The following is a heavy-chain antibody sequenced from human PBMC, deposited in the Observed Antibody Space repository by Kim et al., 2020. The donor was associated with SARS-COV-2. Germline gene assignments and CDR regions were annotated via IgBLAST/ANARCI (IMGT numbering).Heavy chain of an antibody. CDR2: VNNGGNA. D-gene: IGHD6-19*01. CDR3: AKDHPSSGWPAFDS. V-gene: IGHV3-23*01. J-gene: IGHJ4*02. Sequence: GGSLRLSCAASGFTFSSRAMSRVRQAPGKGPEWVASVNNGGNAYYADSVKGRFTVSRDITRDTLYLQMNSLRAEDTALYFCAKDHPSSGWPAFDSWGQGT. CDR1: GFTFSSRA.